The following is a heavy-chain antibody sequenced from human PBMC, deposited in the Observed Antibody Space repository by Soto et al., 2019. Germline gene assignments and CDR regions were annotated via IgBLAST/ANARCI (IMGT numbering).Heavy chain of an antibody. V-gene: IGHV1-69*02. Sequence: QVQLVQSGAEVKKPGSSVKVSCKASGGTFSSYTISWVRQAPGQGLEWMGRIIPILGIANYAKKFQGRVTITADKSTSTAYMELSSLRSEDTAVYYCASKDIVVVPADYGMDVWGQGTTVTVSS. CDR1: GGTFSSYT. CDR3: ASKDIVVVPADYGMDV. D-gene: IGHD2-2*01. CDR2: IIPILGIA. J-gene: IGHJ6*02.